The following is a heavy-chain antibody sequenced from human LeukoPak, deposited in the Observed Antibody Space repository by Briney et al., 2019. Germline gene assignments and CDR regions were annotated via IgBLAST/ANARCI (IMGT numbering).Heavy chain of an antibody. J-gene: IGHJ4*02. CDR1: GFTFSSCG. V-gene: IGHV3-30*03. CDR2: ISYDGSNK. D-gene: IGHD3-16*01. CDR3: ASLRRDY. Sequence: GRSLRLSCAASGFTFSSCGMHWVRQAPGKGLEWVAVISYDGSNKCYADSVKGRFTISRDNSKNTLYLQMNSLRAEDTAVYYCASLRRDYWGQGTLVTVSS.